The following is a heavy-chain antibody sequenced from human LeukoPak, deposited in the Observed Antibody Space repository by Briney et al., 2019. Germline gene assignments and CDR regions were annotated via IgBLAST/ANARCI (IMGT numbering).Heavy chain of an antibody. CDR2: IKEDGSET. D-gene: IGHD5-18*01. Sequence: GGSLRLSCAASGFTFSRYWMSWVRQAPGKGLEWVANIKEDGSETYYVDSVKGRFTISRDNAKKSLYLQMNSLRADDTALYYCAKGGYNYGTLIHFDSWGQGTLVTVSS. CDR1: GFTFSRYW. J-gene: IGHJ4*02. CDR3: AKGGYNYGTLIHFDS. V-gene: IGHV3-7*03.